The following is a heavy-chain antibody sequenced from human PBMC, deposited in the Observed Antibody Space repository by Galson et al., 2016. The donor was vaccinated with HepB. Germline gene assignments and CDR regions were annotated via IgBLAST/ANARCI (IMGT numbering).Heavy chain of an antibody. CDR2: IYQSVGT. CDR1: GGSISNGHW. V-gene: IGHV4-4*02. D-gene: IGHD3-22*01. Sequence: ETLSLTCAVSGGSISNGHWWSWVRQPPEKGLEWIGEIYQSVGTNYNPSLKSRVTISVDTSKNQYSLKLNSVTSVDTAVYYCARGDYDTRGYTMTFDYWGQGTLVTVFS. J-gene: IGHJ4*02. CDR3: ARGDYDTRGYTMTFDY.